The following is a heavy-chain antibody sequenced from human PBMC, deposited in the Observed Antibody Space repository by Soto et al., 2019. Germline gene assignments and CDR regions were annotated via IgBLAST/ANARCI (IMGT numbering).Heavy chain of an antibody. D-gene: IGHD1-1*01. Sequence: QVLLVESGGGLVKPGGSLRLSCAASGFTFSDYYMSWIRQAPGMGLEWVSYISGSGNSIYYADSVKGRFTISRDNAKNSLYLHMNSRRVEDTAVYYCATLSTQFDRWGQGNLVTVSS. CDR1: GFTFSDYY. CDR2: ISGSGNSI. V-gene: IGHV3-11*01. CDR3: ATLSTQFDR. J-gene: IGHJ5*02.